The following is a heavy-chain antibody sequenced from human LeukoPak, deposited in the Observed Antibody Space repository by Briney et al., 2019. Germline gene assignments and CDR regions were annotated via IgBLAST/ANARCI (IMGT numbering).Heavy chain of an antibody. D-gene: IGHD1-26*01. CDR1: GFTVSSGC. CDR3: ARDGGSGTVGGAGADYYYGMDV. V-gene: IGHV3-53*01. Sequence: GGSLRLSCAVSGFTVSSGCMSWVRQAPGKGLEWVSFIYGGDATYYADSVKGRFTISRDNSKNTLCLQMNSLRAEDTAVYYCARDGGSGTVGGAGADYYYGMDVWGQGTTVSVSS. CDR2: IYGGDAT. J-gene: IGHJ6*02.